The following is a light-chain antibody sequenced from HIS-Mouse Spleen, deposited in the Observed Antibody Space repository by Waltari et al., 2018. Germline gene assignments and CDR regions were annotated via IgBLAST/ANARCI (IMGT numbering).Light chain of an antibody. CDR1: SSNIGSNY. Sequence: QSVLTQPPSASGTPGQRVTISCSGSSSNIGSNYVYWYQQLPGPAPKLLIYRNNQRPSGVPDRFSGSKSGTSASLAISGLRSEDEAEYYCAAWDDSLSGPVFGGGTKLTVL. V-gene: IGLV1-47*01. CDR2: RNN. J-gene: IGLJ3*02. CDR3: AAWDDSLSGPV.